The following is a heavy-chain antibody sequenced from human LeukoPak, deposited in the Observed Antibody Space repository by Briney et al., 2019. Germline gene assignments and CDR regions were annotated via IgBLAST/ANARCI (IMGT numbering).Heavy chain of an antibody. CDR2: IKSKFDGGTA. V-gene: IGHV3-15*01. J-gene: IGHJ4*02. CDR1: GFTVSSNY. Sequence: GGSLRLSCAASGFTVSSNYMTWVRQAPGKGPEWVGHIKSKFDGGTADYGAPVKDRFTISRDDSKNTLYLQVNSLKTEDTAVYYCATDVPYTGGGAIVYWGQGTLVTVSS. D-gene: IGHD3-16*02. CDR3: ATDVPYTGGGAIVY.